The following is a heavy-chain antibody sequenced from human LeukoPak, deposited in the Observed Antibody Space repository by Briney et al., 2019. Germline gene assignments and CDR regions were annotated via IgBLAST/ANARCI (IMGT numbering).Heavy chain of an antibody. CDR2: IYYSGNT. Sequence: SETLSLTCTVSGGSISSYYWSWIRQPPGKGLESIGYIYYSGNTDSNPSLKSRVTISVDTSKNQFSLKLRSVTAADTAVYFCARYSYGYKADYWGQGILVTVSS. J-gene: IGHJ4*02. CDR1: GGSISSYY. V-gene: IGHV4-59*01. D-gene: IGHD5-18*01. CDR3: ARYSYGYKADY.